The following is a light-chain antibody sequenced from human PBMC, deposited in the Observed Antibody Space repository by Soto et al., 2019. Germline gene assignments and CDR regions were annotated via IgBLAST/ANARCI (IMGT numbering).Light chain of an antibody. CDR2: EVS. V-gene: IGLV2-14*01. CDR3: TSFTTSDTWV. J-gene: IGLJ3*02. Sequence: QSALTQPASVSGSPGQSISISCTGTSSDVGADDYVSWFQQHPGKAPKLMIYEVSNRPSGVSSRFSGSRSGNTASLTISGLQAEDEAHYYCTSFTTSDTWVFGGGTKLTVL. CDR1: SSDVGADDY.